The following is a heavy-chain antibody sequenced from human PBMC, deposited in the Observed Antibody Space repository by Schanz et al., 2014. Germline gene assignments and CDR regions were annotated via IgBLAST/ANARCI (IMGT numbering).Heavy chain of an antibody. J-gene: IGHJ4*02. D-gene: IGHD3-3*01. V-gene: IGHV4-39*01. Sequence: QLQLQESGPGLVKPSETLSLTCSVSGASISSTTYYWGWVRQPPGKGLEWIGNIYYSGNTYYNPSSECSFSVSKATTRTHFALRSPPVTAADTAVYYCARHHDFWSGPDGRYLDLWGQGTLVTVSS. CDR1: GASISSTTYY. CDR3: ARHHDFWSGPDGRYLDL. CDR2: IYYSGNT.